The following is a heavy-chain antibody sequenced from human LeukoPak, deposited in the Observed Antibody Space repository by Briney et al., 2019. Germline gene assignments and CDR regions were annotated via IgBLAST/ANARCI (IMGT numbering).Heavy chain of an antibody. Sequence: ASVKVSCKASGYTFLSYDINWVRQATGQGLEWMGWMNPYSGNSGYTQEFQGRVTMTRNTSANTAYMELSSLRSEDTAVYYRARSLAMVPGVITYYGMDVWGQGTTVTVSS. V-gene: IGHV1-8*01. CDR2: MNPYSGNS. J-gene: IGHJ6*02. CDR1: GYTFLSYD. D-gene: IGHD3-10*01. CDR3: ARSLAMVPGVITYYGMDV.